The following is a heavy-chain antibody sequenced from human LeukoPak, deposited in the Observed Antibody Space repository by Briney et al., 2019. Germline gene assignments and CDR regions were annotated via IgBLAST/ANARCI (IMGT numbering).Heavy chain of an antibody. J-gene: IGHJ4*01. V-gene: IGHV3-74*01. CDR2: INSDVSST. CDR3: LKDADY. CDR1: GFTFSISG. Sequence: GGSLRLSCAASGFTFSISGMHWVRQAPGKGLVWVSLINSDVSSTWYADSVKGRFTISRDNAKNTVYLQMDSLRAEDTAVYYCLKDADYRGHGTRVTVSS.